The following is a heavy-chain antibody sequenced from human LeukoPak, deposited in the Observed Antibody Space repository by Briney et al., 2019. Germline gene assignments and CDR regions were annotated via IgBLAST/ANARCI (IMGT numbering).Heavy chain of an antibody. J-gene: IGHJ4*02. CDR1: GVSISPYY. Sequence: SETLSLTCTVSGVSISPYYWTWIRQPAGKGLEWIGRIDANGNTNYNPSLKSRVTISVDTSKNQFSLRLTSVTAADTAVYFCAKERSGDSDYWGQETLVTVSS. V-gene: IGHV4-4*07. CDR2: IDANGNT. D-gene: IGHD2-21*02. CDR3: AKERSGDSDY.